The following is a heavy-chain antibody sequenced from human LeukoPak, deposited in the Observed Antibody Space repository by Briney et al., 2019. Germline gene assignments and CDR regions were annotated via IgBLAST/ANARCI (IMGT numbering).Heavy chain of an antibody. CDR3: ARSELRFDY. CDR1: GYTFTSYG. Sequence: RASVTVSCKASGYTFTSYGISWVRQAPGQGLEWMGWISAYNGNTNYAQKFQGRVTMTRDTSISTAYMELSRLISDDTAVYYCARSELRFDYWGQGTLVIVSS. D-gene: IGHD1-26*01. V-gene: IGHV1-18*01. J-gene: IGHJ4*02. CDR2: ISAYNGNT.